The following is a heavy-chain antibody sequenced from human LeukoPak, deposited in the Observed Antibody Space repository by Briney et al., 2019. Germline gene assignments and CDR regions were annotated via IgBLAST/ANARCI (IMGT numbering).Heavy chain of an antibody. CDR1: GXTFSSYE. CDR3: ARSAGTWFDP. Sequence: GGSLRLSCAASGXTFSSYEMNWVRQAPGKGLEWVSYISSSGSTIYYADSVKGRFTISRDNAKNSLYLQMNSLRVEGTAVYYCARSAGTWFDPWGQGTLVTVSS. V-gene: IGHV3-48*03. J-gene: IGHJ5*02. D-gene: IGHD1-1*01. CDR2: ISSSGSTI.